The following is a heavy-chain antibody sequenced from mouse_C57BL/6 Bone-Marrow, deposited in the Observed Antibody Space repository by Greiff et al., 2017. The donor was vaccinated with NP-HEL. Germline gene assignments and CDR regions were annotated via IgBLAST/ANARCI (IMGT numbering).Heavy chain of an antibody. V-gene: IGHV1-42*01. J-gene: IGHJ4*01. CDR3: ARWSDAPMDY. CDR1: GYSFTGYY. Sequence: EVMLVESGPELVKPGASVKISCKASGYSFTGYYMNWVKQSPEKSLEWIGEINPSTGGTTYNQKFKAKATLTVDKSSSTAYMQLKSLTSEDSAVYYCARWSDAPMDYWGQGTSVTVSS. CDR2: INPSTGGT.